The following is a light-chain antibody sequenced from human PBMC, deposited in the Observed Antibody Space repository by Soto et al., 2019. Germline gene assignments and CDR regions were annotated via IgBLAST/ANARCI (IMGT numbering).Light chain of an antibody. J-gene: IGKJ2*01. CDR1: QSVSSSY. CDR3: QQYGSSPQYP. V-gene: IGKV3-20*01. Sequence: EIVLTQSPGTLSLSPGERATLSCRASQSVSSSYLAWYQQKPGQAPRLLIYGASSRATGIPDRFSGSASGTDFTLTISRLEPEDFAVYYCQQYGSSPQYPFGQGTKLESK. CDR2: GAS.